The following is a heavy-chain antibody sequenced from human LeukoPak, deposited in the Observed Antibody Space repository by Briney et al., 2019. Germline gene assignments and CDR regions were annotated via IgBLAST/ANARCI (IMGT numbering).Heavy chain of an antibody. CDR3: ARARNPLDYYYYMDV. CDR2: ISVHNGNT. J-gene: IGHJ6*03. V-gene: IGHV1-18*01. Sequence: ASVKVSCKASGYMFTIYGISWVRQAPGQGVEWMGWISVHNGNTKYAQKFQGRVTMTTDTSTGTAYMELRSLRSDDTAVYYCARARNPLDYYYYMDVWGKGTTVTVSS. CDR1: GYMFTIYG.